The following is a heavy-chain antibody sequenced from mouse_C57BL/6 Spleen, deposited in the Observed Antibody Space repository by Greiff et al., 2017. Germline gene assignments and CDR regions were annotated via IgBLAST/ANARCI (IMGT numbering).Heavy chain of an antibody. V-gene: IGHV1-53*01. CDR1: GYTFTSYW. CDR2: INPSNGGT. CDR3: ARYDGSSYYAMDY. Sequence: QVQLQQSGTELVKPGASVKLSCKASGYTFTSYWMHWVKQRPGQGLEWIGNINPSNGGTKYNEKFKSKATLTVDKSSSTAYMQLSSLTSEDSAVYYCARYDGSSYYAMDYWGQGTSVTVSS. J-gene: IGHJ4*01. D-gene: IGHD1-1*01.